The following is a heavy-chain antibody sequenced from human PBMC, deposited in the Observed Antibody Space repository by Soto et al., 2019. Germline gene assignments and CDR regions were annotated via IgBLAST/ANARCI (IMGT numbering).Heavy chain of an antibody. V-gene: IGHV3-74*01. D-gene: IGHD3-9*01. CDR2: INSDGSST. J-gene: IGHJ4*02. Sequence: PGGSLRLSCADSGFTFSSYWMHWVRQAPGKGLVWVSRINSDGSSTSYADSVKGRFTISRDNAKNTLYLQMNSLRAEDTAVYYCASDYDILTGYSNWGQGTLVTVSS. CDR1: GFTFSSYW. CDR3: ASDYDILTGYSN.